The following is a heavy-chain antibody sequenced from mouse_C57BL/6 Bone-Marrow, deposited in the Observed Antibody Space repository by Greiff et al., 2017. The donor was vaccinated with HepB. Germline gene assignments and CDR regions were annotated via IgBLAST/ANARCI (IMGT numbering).Heavy chain of an antibody. J-gene: IGHJ2*01. V-gene: IGHV1-55*01. CDR1: GYTFTSYW. CDR3: ATGGTTAVAPFY. CDR2: IYPGSGST. D-gene: IGHD1-1*01. Sequence: QVQLQQPGAELVKPGASVKMSCKASGYTFTSYWLTWVKQRPGQGLEWIGDIYPGSGSTNYNEKFKSKATLTVDTSSSTAYMQLSSLTSEDSAVYYCATGGTTAVAPFYWGQGTTLTVSS.